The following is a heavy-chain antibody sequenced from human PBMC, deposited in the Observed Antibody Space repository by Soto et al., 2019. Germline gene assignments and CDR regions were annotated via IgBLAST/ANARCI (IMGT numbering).Heavy chain of an antibody. V-gene: IGHV4-59*01. Sequence: QVQLQESGPGLVKPSETLSLTCTVSGGSISSYYWSWIRQPPGKGLEWIGYIYYSGSTNYNPSLKSRVTISVDTSKNQFSLKRSSVTAADTAVYYCARDPGARNNWFDPWGQGTLVTVSS. CDR1: GGSISSYY. CDR3: ARDPGARNNWFDP. CDR2: IYYSGST. J-gene: IGHJ5*02.